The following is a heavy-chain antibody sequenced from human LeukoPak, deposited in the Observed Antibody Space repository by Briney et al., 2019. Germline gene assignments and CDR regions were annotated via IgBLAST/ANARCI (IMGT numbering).Heavy chain of an antibody. J-gene: IGHJ4*02. Sequence: GSLRLSCAASGFTFPSYAMSWVRQAPGKGLEWVSSITGSADNTYYAGSVKGRFAISRDTSKNTLYLQMNSLRAEDTAVYYCAILAGSPYWGPGTLVTVSS. CDR1: GFTFPSYA. CDR3: AILAGSPY. V-gene: IGHV3-23*01. D-gene: IGHD2-21*01. CDR2: ITGSADNT.